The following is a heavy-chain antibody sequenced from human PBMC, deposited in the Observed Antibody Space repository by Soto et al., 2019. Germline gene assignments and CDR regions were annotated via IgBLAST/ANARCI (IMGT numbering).Heavy chain of an antibody. Sequence: ASVKVSCKASGYTFTSYDINWVRQATGQGLEWMGWMNPNSGNTGYAQKFQGRVTMTRNTSISTAYMELSSLRSEDTAVYYCARCLRYFDGWGVRGWFDPGGQGTLVTVSS. D-gene: IGHD3-9*01. CDR2: MNPNSGNT. CDR3: ARCLRYFDGWGVRGWFDP. V-gene: IGHV1-8*01. J-gene: IGHJ5*02. CDR1: GYTFTSYD.